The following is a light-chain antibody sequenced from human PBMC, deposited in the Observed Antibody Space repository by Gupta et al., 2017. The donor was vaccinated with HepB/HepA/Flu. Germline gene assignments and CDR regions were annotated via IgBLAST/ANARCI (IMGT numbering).Light chain of an antibody. V-gene: IGKV3-20*01. CDR2: GAS. Sequence: EIVLPPSPGTLSLSPGERATLACRASQSVSDSYLAWYQHKPGQAPRLRIYGASSRATAIPDRFSGSGSGTDFTLTISRLEPEDFAVYYCQQYGASPETFGQGTKVEIK. J-gene: IGKJ1*01. CDR1: QSVSDSY. CDR3: QQYGASPET.